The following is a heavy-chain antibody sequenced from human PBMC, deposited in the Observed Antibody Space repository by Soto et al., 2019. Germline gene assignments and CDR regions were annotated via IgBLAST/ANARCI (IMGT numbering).Heavy chain of an antibody. CDR1: GGSFSGYY. D-gene: IGHD3-10*01. Sequence: SETLSLTCAVYGGSFSGYYWSWIRQPPGKGLEWIGEINHSGSTNYNPSLKSRVTISVDTSKNQFSLKLSSVTAADTAVYYCARGVLWFGELRPPYNWFDPWGQGTLVT. CDR2: INHSGST. V-gene: IGHV4-34*01. CDR3: ARGVLWFGELRPPYNWFDP. J-gene: IGHJ5*02.